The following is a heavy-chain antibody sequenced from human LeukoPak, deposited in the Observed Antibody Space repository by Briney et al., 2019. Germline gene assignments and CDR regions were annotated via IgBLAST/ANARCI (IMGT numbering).Heavy chain of an antibody. Sequence: SETLSLTCTVSGGSISSSSYYWGWIRQPPGKGLEWIGSIYYSGSTYYNPSLKSRVTISVDTSKNQFSLKLSSVTAADTAVYYCASSTDDYGDYGDAFDIWGQGTMVTVSS. J-gene: IGHJ3*02. CDR2: IYYSGST. V-gene: IGHV4-39*07. CDR1: GGSISSSSYY. D-gene: IGHD4-17*01. CDR3: ASSTDDYGDYGDAFDI.